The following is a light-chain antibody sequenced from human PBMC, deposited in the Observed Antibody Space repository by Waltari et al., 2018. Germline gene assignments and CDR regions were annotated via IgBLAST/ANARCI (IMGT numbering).Light chain of an antibody. J-gene: IGLJ3*02. Sequence: QSALTQPASVSGSPGQSITISCTGTSLDVGSYKFVSWYQQPPGKAPQLMIYESNRPSGVSNRLSGSRPGNTASLTTSGLQAEDEADYYCSSYTSSTTWVFGGGTKVTVL. CDR1: SLDVGSYKF. V-gene: IGLV2-14*02. CDR2: ES. CDR3: SSYTSSTTWV.